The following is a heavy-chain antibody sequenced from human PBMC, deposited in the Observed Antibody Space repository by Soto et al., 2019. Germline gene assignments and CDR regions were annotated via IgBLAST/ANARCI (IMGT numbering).Heavy chain of an antibody. V-gene: IGHV3-23*01. J-gene: IGHJ4*02. Sequence: EVQLLESGGGLVQPGGSQRLSCAASGFTFSNYAMSWVRQAPGKGLEWVSTVSNSGYSTYYADSVKGRFTISRDNSKNTLYLQMNSLRAEDTAAYYCALATAFDYWGQGTLVTVSS. CDR2: VSNSGYST. D-gene: IGHD2-21*02. CDR3: ALATAFDY. CDR1: GFTFSNYA.